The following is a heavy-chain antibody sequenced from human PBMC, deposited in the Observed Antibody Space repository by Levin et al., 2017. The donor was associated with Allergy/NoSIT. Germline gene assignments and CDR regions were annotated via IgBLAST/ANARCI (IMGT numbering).Heavy chain of an antibody. Sequence: GESLKISCAASGFTFSSYGMYWVRQAPGKGLEWVAVIWYDGSNKYYADSVKGRFTISRDNSKNTLYLQMNSLRAEDTAVYYCARGNYDFTHGMDVWGQGTTVTVSS. D-gene: IGHD3-3*01. J-gene: IGHJ6*02. CDR2: IWYDGSNK. V-gene: IGHV3-33*01. CDR1: GFTFSSYG. CDR3: ARGNYDFTHGMDV.